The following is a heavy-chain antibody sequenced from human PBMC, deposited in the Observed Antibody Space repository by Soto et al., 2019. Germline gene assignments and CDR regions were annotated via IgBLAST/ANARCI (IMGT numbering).Heavy chain of an antibody. V-gene: IGHV4-34*01. Sequence: SESLSLTWFLYGGSFSGYYWTWIRQPPGKGLEWIGEINHSGTTNYSPSLKRRVSISVDMSKDKFSLNLSSVTAADTSVYSSATGNTRTARPSLRFYFYGLDVWGQGTTFTTSS. CDR2: INHSGTT. CDR3: ATGNTRTARPSLRFYFYGLDV. D-gene: IGHD6-6*01. J-gene: IGHJ6*02. CDR1: GGSFSGYY.